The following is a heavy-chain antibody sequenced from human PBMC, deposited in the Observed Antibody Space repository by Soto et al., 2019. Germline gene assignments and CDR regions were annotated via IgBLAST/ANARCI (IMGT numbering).Heavy chain of an antibody. CDR2: IYYSGTT. V-gene: IGHV4-31*03. CDR3: ARSAVGATKSGFDS. J-gene: IGHJ4*02. CDR1: GDSINNGGHY. D-gene: IGHD1-26*01. Sequence: QVQLQESGPGLVKPSQTLSLTCNVSGDSINNGGHYWSWIRQPPGKVLEWIGFIYYSGTTYYNPSLKSRVTISVHTSKIQFSRKLNSVTAADTAVYYCARSAVGATKSGFDSWGQGTLVTVSS.